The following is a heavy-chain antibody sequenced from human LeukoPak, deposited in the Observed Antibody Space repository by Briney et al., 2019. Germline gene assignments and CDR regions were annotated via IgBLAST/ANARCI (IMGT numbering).Heavy chain of an antibody. Sequence: GGSLRLSCAASGFTVSTNYMSWVRQAPGKGLEWVSVIQSGGTTYYADSVKGRFSISRDNSKNTVYPQMSDLRAEDTAVYYCAKITKATTPNYWGQGTLVTVSS. CDR1: GFTVSTNY. J-gene: IGHJ4*02. V-gene: IGHV3-53*01. D-gene: IGHD3-10*01. CDR2: IQSGGTT. CDR3: AKITKATTPNY.